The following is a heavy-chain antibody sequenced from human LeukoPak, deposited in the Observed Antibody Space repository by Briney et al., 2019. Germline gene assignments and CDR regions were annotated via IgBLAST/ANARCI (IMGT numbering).Heavy chain of an antibody. CDR2: ISGSGGST. CDR3: AKGGRWLQLDSPFDY. CDR1: GFTFSSYA. V-gene: IGHV3-23*01. J-gene: IGHJ4*02. Sequence: GGSLRLSCAASGFTFSSYAMSWVRQTPGKGLEWVSAISGSGGSTYYADSVKGRFTISRDNSKNTLYLQMNSLRAEDTAVYYCAKGGRWLQLDSPFDYWGQGTLVTVSS. D-gene: IGHD5-24*01.